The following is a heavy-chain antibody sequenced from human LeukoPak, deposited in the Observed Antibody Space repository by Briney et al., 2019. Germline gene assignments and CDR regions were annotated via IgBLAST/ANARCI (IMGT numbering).Heavy chain of an antibody. CDR3: AKSLHCNGGSCYSFYYYYYYMDV. D-gene: IGHD2-15*01. Sequence: GGSLRLSCAASGFTFSSYAMSWVRQPPGKGLEWVSAISGSGGSAYYADSVKGRFTISRDNSKNTLYLQMNSLRAEDTAVYYCAKSLHCNGGSCYSFYYYYYYMDVWGKGTTVTVSS. J-gene: IGHJ6*03. CDR1: GFTFSSYA. V-gene: IGHV3-23*01. CDR2: ISGSGGSA.